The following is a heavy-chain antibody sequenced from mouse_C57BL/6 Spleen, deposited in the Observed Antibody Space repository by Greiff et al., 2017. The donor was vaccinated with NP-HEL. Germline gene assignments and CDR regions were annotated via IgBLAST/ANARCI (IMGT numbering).Heavy chain of an antibody. D-gene: IGHD2-12*01. CDR3: ARIRRGDYAMDY. CDR1: GYTFTSYW. J-gene: IGHJ4*01. V-gene: IGHV1-52*01. Sequence: QVQLQQPGAELVRPGSSVKLSCKASGYTFTSYWMHWVKQRPIQGLEWIGNIDPSDSETHYNQKFKDKATLTVDKSSSTAYMQLSSLTSEDSAVYYCARIRRGDYAMDYWGQGTSVTVSS. CDR2: IDPSDSET.